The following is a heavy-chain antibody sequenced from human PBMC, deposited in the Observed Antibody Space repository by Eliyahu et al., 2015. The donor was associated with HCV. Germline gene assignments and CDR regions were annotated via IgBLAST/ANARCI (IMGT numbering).Heavy chain of an antibody. D-gene: IGHD3-9*01. CDR3: ATLLLDDFFDY. J-gene: IGHJ4*02. CDR1: XYSFTXYA. V-gene: IGHV1-3*01. CDR2: INVGNGDT. Sequence: QVQLVQSGAEVKKPGASVKVSCNAXXYSFTXYALHWVRQAXXQXLEWMGRINVGNGDTRYSQKFQGRVTFTGDTSASTAFMELSSLRSEDTAVYYCATLLLDDFFDYWGQGTLVTVSS.